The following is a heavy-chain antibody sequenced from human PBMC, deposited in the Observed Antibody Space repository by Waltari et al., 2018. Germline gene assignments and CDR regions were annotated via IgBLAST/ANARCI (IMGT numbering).Heavy chain of an antibody. D-gene: IGHD1-1*01. J-gene: IGHJ5*02. CDR1: GGSISSGDYY. V-gene: IGHV4-30-4*08. CDR3: ARVNWNDAPDVNWFDP. Sequence: QVQLQESGPGLVKPSPTLSLTCTVSGGSISSGDYYWSWIRQPPGKGLEWIGYIYYSGSTYYNPSLKSRVTISVDTSKNQFSLKLSSVTAADTAVYYCARVNWNDAPDVNWFDPWGQGTLVTVSS. CDR2: IYYSGST.